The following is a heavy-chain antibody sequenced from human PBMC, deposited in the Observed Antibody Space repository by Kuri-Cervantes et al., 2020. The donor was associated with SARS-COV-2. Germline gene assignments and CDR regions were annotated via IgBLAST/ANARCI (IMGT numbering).Heavy chain of an antibody. CDR1: GGSISSYY. J-gene: IGHJ1*01. D-gene: IGHD6-19*01. Sequence: GSLRLSCTVSGGSISSYYWSWIRQPPGKGLERIGNIFYSGNTNYNPSLKSRVTISVDTSKNQFSLKLTSVTAADTAVYYCARPNTGWYASFQHWGQGSLVTVSS. CDR3: ARPNTGWYASFQH. V-gene: IGHV4-59*08. CDR2: IFYSGNT.